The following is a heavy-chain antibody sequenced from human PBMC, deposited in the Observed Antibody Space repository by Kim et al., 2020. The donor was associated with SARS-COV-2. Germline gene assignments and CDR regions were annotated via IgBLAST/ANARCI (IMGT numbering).Heavy chain of an antibody. Sequence: GGSLRLSCAASGFTFRTYDMHWVRQVAGKGLEWVARVGTGGDTYYQGSVRGRFTISRDKFKSLLSLQMNNVRDGDAARYYCASEGSSGGLDLCFWGPGT. CDR2: VGTGGDT. J-gene: IGHJ4*02. D-gene: IGHD6-19*01. CDR1: GFTFRTYD. V-gene: IGHV3-13*04. CDR3: ASEGSSGGLDLCF.